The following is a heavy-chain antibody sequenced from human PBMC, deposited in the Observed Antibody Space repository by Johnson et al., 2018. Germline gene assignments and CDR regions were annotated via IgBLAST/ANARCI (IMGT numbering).Heavy chain of an antibody. CDR1: GGSISSSY. CDR3: AGANGYNKFDY. V-gene: IGHV4-59*01. CDR2: SYYIGTT. Sequence: QVQLQESGPGLVKPSETLSLSCTVSGGSISSSYWSWIRQPPGKGLEWIGYSYYIGTTDYNPSLKSRVTISVNTSKNQFSLRLNSVTAADTAVYYCAGANGYNKFDYWGQGTLVTVSS. D-gene: IGHD5-24*01. J-gene: IGHJ4*02.